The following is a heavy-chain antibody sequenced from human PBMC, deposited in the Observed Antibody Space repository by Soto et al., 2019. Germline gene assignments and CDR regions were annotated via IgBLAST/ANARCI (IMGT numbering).Heavy chain of an antibody. CDR2: TSYDGNNE. CDR1: GFTFSNYA. D-gene: IGHD1-1*01. CDR3: AKDKGVFNWATSYFDY. V-gene: IGHV3-30*18. Sequence: GGSLRLSCATSGFTFSNYAMHWVRQAPGKGLEWVALTSYDGNNEYYTDSVKGRFTISRDNSKNTLFLQMNSPRPEDTAVYYCAKDKGVFNWATSYFDYWGQGALVTVSS. J-gene: IGHJ4*02.